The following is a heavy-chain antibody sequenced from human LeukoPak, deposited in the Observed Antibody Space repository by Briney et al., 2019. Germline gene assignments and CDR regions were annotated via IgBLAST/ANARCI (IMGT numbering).Heavy chain of an antibody. J-gene: IGHJ6*02. CDR2: MSPNSGDT. D-gene: IGHD5-18*01. CDR3: ARDPSVDTAMVRDYYYGMDV. CDR1: GYTFTSCD. Sequence: GASVKVSCKASGYTFTSCDFNWVRQATGQRPEWMGWMSPNSGDTGYAQKFQDRVTMTRNTSISTAYMELSSLRSDDTAVYYCARDPSVDTAMVRDYYYGMDVWGQGTTVTVSS. V-gene: IGHV1-8*01.